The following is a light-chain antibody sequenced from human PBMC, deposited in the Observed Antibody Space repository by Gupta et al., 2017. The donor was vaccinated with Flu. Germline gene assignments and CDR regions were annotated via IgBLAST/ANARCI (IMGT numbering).Light chain of an antibody. V-gene: IGLV6-57*01. J-gene: IGLJ3*02. Sequence: NFMLTQPPSVSDSPGKTVTISCTRNGGSIASNSVQWYQQRPGSSPTTVIYDDNQRPSGVPDRFSGSIDSSSTSAALSSSGLGAEDDYYCSARYYSSNGWVFGEGTKLTVL. CDR2: DDN. CDR3: RYYSSNGWV. CDR1: GGSIASNS.